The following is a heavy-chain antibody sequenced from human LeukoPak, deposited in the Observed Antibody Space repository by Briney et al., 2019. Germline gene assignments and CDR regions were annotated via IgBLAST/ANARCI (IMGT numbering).Heavy chain of an antibody. Sequence: GGSLRLSCAASGFTVSSNYMSWVRQAPGKGLEWISVIYSGGTTFYADSVKGRLTISRDNSKNTLYLQMNGVRVEDTAIYYCASGYSYGSFDYWGQGTLVTVSS. J-gene: IGHJ4*02. D-gene: IGHD5-18*01. CDR1: GFTVSSNY. CDR2: IYSGGTT. V-gene: IGHV3-66*01. CDR3: ASGYSYGSFDY.